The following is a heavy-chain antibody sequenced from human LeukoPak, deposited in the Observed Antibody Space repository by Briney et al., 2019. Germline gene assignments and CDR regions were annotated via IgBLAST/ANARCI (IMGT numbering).Heavy chain of an antibody. CDR2: INWNGDST. CDR3: VRGEVTYSLDY. D-gene: IGHD2-15*01. V-gene: IGHV3-20*04. Sequence: GGSLRLSCTSSGFAFDDYGMGWVRQAPGKGLEWVSGINWNGDSTNYADSVKGRFTISRDKAKTSLFLQMNSLRVDDTALYYCVRGEVTYSLDYWGQGTLVIVSS. J-gene: IGHJ4*02. CDR1: GFAFDDYG.